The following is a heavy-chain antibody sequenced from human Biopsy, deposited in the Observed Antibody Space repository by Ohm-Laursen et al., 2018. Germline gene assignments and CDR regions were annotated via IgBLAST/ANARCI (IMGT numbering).Heavy chain of an antibody. J-gene: IGHJ1*01. CDR3: ATKLTGYFHH. V-gene: IGHV1-69*06. CDR2: NIPILGTG. CDR1: GDTFSNYG. D-gene: IGHD3-9*01. Sequence: SSVKVSCKVPGDTFSNYGVNWVRQAPGQGLEWLGGNIPILGTGNDAQKFQDRVTVAADTSTSTATMELRSLRSDDTAVYYCATKLTGYFHHWGQGTLVIVSS.